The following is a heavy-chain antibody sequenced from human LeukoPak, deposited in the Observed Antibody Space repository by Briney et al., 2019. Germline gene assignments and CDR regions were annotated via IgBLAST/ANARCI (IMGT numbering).Heavy chain of an antibody. V-gene: IGHV4-34*01. Sequence: PSETLSLTCAVYGGSFSGYYWSWIRQPPGKGLEWIGEINHSGSTNYNPSLKSRVTISVDTSKSQFSLKLSSVTAADTAVYYCARSYGARYYYYYGMDVWGQGTTVTVSS. D-gene: IGHD4-17*01. CDR3: ARSYGARYYYYYGMDV. CDR1: GGSFSGYY. CDR2: INHSGST. J-gene: IGHJ6*02.